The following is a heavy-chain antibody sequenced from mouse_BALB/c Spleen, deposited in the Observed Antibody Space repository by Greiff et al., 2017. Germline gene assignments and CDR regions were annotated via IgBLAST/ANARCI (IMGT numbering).Heavy chain of an antibody. V-gene: IGHV1-39*01. CDR2: INPYYGST. CDR3: ARWDYGNYSYYAMDY. D-gene: IGHD2-1*01. CDR1: GYSFTDYI. Sequence: EVQLQQTGPELVKPGASVKISCKASGYSFTDYIMLWVKQSHGKSLEWIGNINPYYGSTSYNLKFKGKATLTVDKSSSTAYMQLNSLTSEDSAVYYCARWDYGNYSYYAMDYWGQGTSVTVSS. J-gene: IGHJ4*01.